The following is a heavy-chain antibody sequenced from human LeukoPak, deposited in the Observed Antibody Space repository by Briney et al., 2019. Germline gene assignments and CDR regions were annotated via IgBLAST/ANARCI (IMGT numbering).Heavy chain of an antibody. Sequence: PSETLSLTCTVSGGSISSNNYYWGFIRQPPGQGLEWIGSIYYSGSTYYNPSPKSRVTISVDTSKNQFSLKLSSVTAADTAVYYCARHIGNTEIDYWGQGTLVTVSS. CDR1: GGSISSNNYY. V-gene: IGHV4-39*01. J-gene: IGHJ4*02. D-gene: IGHD1-26*01. CDR3: ARHIGNTEIDY. CDR2: IYYSGST.